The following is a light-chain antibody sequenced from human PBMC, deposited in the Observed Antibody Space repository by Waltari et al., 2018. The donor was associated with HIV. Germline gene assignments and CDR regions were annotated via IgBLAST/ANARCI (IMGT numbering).Light chain of an antibody. V-gene: IGLV2-23*02. CDR3: CSYAGSSPLWV. CDR1: SSDVGNYNL. CDR2: EVS. J-gene: IGLJ3*02. Sequence: QSALTQPASVSGSPGQSLTISCPGTSSDVGNYNLVSWYQQHPGKVPKLIIFEVSERPSGVSDRFSGSKSVNTASLTISGLQAEDEADYYCCSYAGSSPLWVFGGGTKLTVL.